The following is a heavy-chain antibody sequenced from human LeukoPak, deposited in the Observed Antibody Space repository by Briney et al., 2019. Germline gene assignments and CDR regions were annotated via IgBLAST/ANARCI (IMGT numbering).Heavy chain of an antibody. CDR1: GYTFTSYG. D-gene: IGHD2-2*01. V-gene: IGHV1-18*01. CDR3: ARDRGVVVVPAAMEYNWFDP. Sequence: ASVKVSCKASGYTFTSYGISWVRQAPGQGLEWMGWISAYNGNTNYAQKLQGRVTMTTDTSTSTAYMELRSLRSDDTAVYYCARDRGVVVVPAAMEYNWFDPWGQGTLVTVSS. CDR2: ISAYNGNT. J-gene: IGHJ5*02.